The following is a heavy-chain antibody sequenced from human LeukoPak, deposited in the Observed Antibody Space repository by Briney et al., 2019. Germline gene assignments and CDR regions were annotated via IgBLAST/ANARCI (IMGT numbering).Heavy chain of an antibody. CDR1: GFSFSSYA. J-gene: IGHJ2*01. D-gene: IGHD4-23*01. CDR3: VKGHYGGSSNWYFDF. Sequence: GGSLRLSCAASGFSFSSYAMSWVRQAPGKGLEWVSGISGSGGSTDYADSVKGRFTISRDNPKDTLHLQMNSLRAEDTALYYCVKGHYGGSSNWYFDFWSRGTLITVSS. V-gene: IGHV3-23*01. CDR2: ISGSGGST.